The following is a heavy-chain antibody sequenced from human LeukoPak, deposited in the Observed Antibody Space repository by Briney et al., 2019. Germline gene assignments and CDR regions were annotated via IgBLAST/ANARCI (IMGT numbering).Heavy chain of an antibody. D-gene: IGHD1-1*01. J-gene: IGHJ5*02. CDR2: IYHSGST. Sequence: SETLSLTCAVSGGSIKSNNWWSWVRQPPGKGLEWIGEIYHSGSTNYNPSLESRVTVSVDKSKNQFSLDLSSVTAADTAVYYCARAGRLLSYRQRWFDPWGQGTLVTVSS. CDR3: ARAGRLLSYRQRWFDP. V-gene: IGHV4-4*02. CDR1: GGSIKSNNW.